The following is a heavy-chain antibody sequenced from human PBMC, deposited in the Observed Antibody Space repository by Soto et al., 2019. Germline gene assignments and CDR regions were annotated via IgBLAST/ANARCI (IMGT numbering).Heavy chain of an antibody. CDR3: ARDLGEYSSSSGFDY. CDR1: GFTFSSYW. Sequence: GGSLRLSCAASGFTFSSYWMSWVRQAPGKGLEWVANIKQDGSEKYYVDSVKGRFTISRDNAKNSLYLQMNSLRAEDTAVYYCARDLGEYSSSSGFDYWGQGTLVTVSS. CDR2: IKQDGSEK. V-gene: IGHV3-7*05. D-gene: IGHD6-6*01. J-gene: IGHJ4*02.